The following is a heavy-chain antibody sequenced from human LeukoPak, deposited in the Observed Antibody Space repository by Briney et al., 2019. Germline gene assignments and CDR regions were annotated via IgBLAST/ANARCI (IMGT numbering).Heavy chain of an antibody. V-gene: IGHV3-20*04. J-gene: IGHJ4*02. CDR1: GFTFDDYG. CDR2: INRNGDNT. CDR3: ARGFRNGPFDC. D-gene: IGHD2-8*01. Sequence: GGSLRLSCEASGFTFDDYGMSWVRQVPGKGLEWVSGINRNGDNTDYADSVRGRFTISRDNAKNSHFLQMNSLRVEDTAFYYCARGFRNGPFDCWGQGTLVTVSS.